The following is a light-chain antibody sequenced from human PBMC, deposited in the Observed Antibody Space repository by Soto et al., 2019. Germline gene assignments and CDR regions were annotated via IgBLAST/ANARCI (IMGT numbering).Light chain of an antibody. V-gene: IGLV2-14*01. CDR1: SSDVGGYNY. CDR2: DVS. J-gene: IGLJ2*01. Sequence: QSALTQPASVSGSPGQSITISCTGTSSDVGGYNYVSWYQQHPGKAPKLMIYDVSNRPSGVSNRFSGSKSGNTASLAISGLQAEDEADYDCSSYTSSSTGVVFGGGTMLTVL. CDR3: SSYTSSSTGVV.